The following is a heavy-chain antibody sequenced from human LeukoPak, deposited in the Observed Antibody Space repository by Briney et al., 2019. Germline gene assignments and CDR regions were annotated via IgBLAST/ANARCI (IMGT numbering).Heavy chain of an antibody. V-gene: IGHV3-11*06. Sequence: GGSLRLSCAASGFTLSDYYMTWIRQAPGKGLEWVSYISGSGSYTNYADSVKGRFTISRDNAKNSLFLQMNSLRAEDTAVYYCATETRYCTSTSCSYYYGMDVWGKGTTVTVSS. CDR3: ATETRYCTSTSCSYYYGMDV. CDR2: ISGSGSYT. D-gene: IGHD2-2*01. J-gene: IGHJ6*04. CDR1: GFTLSDYY.